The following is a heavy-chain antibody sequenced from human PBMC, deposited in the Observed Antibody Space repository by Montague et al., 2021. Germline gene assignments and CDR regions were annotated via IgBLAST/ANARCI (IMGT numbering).Heavy chain of an antibody. CDR2: IYSSGSR. J-gene: IGHJ4*02. CDR1: GFTVSRID. Sequence: SLRLSCAASGFTVSRIDVSWVRQAPGKGLEWVSLIYSSGSRVYADSVRDRVTISRDDSKNTVNLQMNSLRAEDTAIFYCAPRGIGTLVQWGRGTQVTVSS. V-gene: IGHV3-66*01. D-gene: IGHD1-26*01. CDR3: APRGIGTLVQ.